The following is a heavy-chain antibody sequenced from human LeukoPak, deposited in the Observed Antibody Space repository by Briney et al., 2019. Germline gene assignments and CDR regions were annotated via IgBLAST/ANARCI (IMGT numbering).Heavy chain of an antibody. J-gene: IGHJ4*02. V-gene: IGHV1-3*01. CDR1: GYTFTSYA. CDR3: ARDSAKSDYDLDY. CDR2: INAGNGNT. Sequence: ASVKVSCKASGYTFTSYAMHWVRQAPGQRLEWMGWINAGNGNTKYSQKFQGRVTITRDTSASTAYMELSSLRSEDTAVYYCARDSAKSDYDLDYWGQGTLVTVSS. D-gene: IGHD5-12*01.